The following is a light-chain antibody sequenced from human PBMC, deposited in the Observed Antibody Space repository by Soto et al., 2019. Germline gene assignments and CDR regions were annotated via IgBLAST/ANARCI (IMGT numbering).Light chain of an antibody. V-gene: IGLV2-11*01. Sequence: QSALTQPRSVSGSPGQSVTISCTGTSSDVGGYNYVSWYQQPPGKAPQLMIYDVSKRPSGVPDRFSGSNSGNTASLTISGLQAEDEADYYCCSYAGSYTYVFGTGTKLTVL. J-gene: IGLJ1*01. CDR3: CSYAGSYTYV. CDR2: DVS. CDR1: SSDVGGYNY.